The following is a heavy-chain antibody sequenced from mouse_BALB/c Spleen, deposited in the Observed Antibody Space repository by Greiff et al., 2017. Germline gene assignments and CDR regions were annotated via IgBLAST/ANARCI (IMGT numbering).Heavy chain of an antibody. V-gene: IGHV5-12-2*01. Sequence: EVKLVESGGGLVQPGGSLKLSCAASGFTFSSYTMSWVRQTPEKRLEWVAYISNGGGSTYYPDTVKGRFTISRDNAKNTLYLQMSSLKSEDTAMYYCARHGGKGALYYAMDYWGQGTSVTVSS. CDR2: ISNGGGST. D-gene: IGHD1-3*01. CDR3: ARHGGKGALYYAMDY. CDR1: GFTFSSYT. J-gene: IGHJ4*01.